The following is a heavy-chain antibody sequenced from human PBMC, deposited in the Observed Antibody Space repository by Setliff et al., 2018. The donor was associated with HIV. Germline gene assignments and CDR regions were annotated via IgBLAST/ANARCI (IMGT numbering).Heavy chain of an antibody. J-gene: IGHJ6*02. CDR1: EFTFGNSI. CDR2: ISSSSSYT. V-gene: IGHV3-21*05. CDR3: ARDCRAGWVFTYGMDV. Sequence: GGSLRLSCAVSEFTFGNSIIAWVRQAPGKGLEWVSYISSSSSYTNYADSVKGRFTISRDNAKNSLYLQMNSLRAEDTAVYYCARDCRAGWVFTYGMDVWGQGTTVTVSS. D-gene: IGHD6-13*01.